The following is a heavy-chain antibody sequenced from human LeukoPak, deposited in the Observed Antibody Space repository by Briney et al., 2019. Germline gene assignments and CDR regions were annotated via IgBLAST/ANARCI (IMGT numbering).Heavy chain of an antibody. CDR2: ISYNVNQ. CDR3: ARDPLDISRWTNAFDI. J-gene: IGHJ3*02. CDR1: GFTFVNYG. Sequence: PGGSLRLSCAASGFTFVNYGFHWVRQAPVKALEWVAFISYNVNQKYEDSVKGRFTISRDNSRNTLYLQVNGMRAEDTAVYYCARDPLDISRWTNAFDIWGQGTMVSVSS. V-gene: IGHV3-30-3*01. D-gene: IGHD2-2*03.